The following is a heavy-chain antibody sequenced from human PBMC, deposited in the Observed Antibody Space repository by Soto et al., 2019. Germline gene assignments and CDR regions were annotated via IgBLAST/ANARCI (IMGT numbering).Heavy chain of an antibody. CDR3: VRDLNGSGDY. Sequence: PSETLSLTCSVSGGSISGSYWSWIRQSPGKGLEWLGYIFHSLGAKYNPSLGSRGTISLDTSKNQLSLSLRSVTAADTAIYFCVRDLNGSGDYWGQGTLVTVSS. CDR2: IFHSLGA. V-gene: IGHV4-59*01. J-gene: IGHJ4*02. D-gene: IGHD3-10*01. CDR1: GGSISGSY.